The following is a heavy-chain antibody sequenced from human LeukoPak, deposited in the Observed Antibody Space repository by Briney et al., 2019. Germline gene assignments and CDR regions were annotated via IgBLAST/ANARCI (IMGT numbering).Heavy chain of an antibody. D-gene: IGHD1-14*01. CDR3: ARDQTQAGPTTVDY. CDR1: GFTFSNSW. Sequence: GGSLRLSCVASGFTFSNSWMHWVRQAPGKGLLWVSRINTDGTNTKYADSVKGRFTIPRDNAKNTLYLQMNTLRAEDTAVYYCARDQTQAGPTTVDYWGQGTLVTVSS. CDR2: INTDGTNT. J-gene: IGHJ4*02. V-gene: IGHV3-74*03.